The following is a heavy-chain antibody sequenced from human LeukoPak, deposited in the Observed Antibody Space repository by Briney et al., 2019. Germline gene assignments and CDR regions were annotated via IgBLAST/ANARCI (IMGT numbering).Heavy chain of an antibody. CDR2: ISGSGGST. V-gene: IGHV3-23*01. J-gene: IGHJ4*02. D-gene: IGHD1-26*01. Sequence: GGSLRLSCAASGFTFSSYAMSRVRQAPGTGLEWVSAISGSGGSTYYADSVKGRFTISRDNSKNTLYLQMNSLRAEDTAVYYCAKDSGSYSTALDYWGQGTLVTVSS. CDR3: AKDSGSYSTALDY. CDR1: GFTFSSYA.